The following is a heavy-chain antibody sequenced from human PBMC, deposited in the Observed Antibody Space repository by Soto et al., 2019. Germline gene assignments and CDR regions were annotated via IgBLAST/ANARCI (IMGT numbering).Heavy chain of an antibody. CDR1: GFTFSSYA. CDR3: AKDEVGVIYYYYYGMDV. Sequence: EVQLLESGGGLVQPGGSLRLSCAASGFTFSSYAMSWVRQAPGKGLEWVSAISGSGGSTYYADSVKGRFTISRDNSKNTLYLQMNSLRAEDTALYYCAKDEVGVIYYYYYGMDVWGQGTTVTVSS. CDR2: ISGSGGST. V-gene: IGHV3-23*01. J-gene: IGHJ6*02. D-gene: IGHD1-26*01.